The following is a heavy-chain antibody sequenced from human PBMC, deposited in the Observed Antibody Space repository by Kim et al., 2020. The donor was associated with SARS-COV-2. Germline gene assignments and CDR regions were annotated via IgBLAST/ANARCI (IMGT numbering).Heavy chain of an antibody. V-gene: IGHV3-23*01. D-gene: IGHD3-3*01. CDR2: ISGSGGST. CDR1: GFTFSSYA. J-gene: IGHJ6*02. Sequence: GGSLRLSCAASGFTFSSYAMSWVRQAPGKGLEWVSAISGSGGSTYYADSVKGRFTISRDNSKNTLYLQMNSLRAEDTAVYYCAKVIPLRFLENYGMDVWGQGTTVTVSS. CDR3: AKVIPLRFLENYGMDV.